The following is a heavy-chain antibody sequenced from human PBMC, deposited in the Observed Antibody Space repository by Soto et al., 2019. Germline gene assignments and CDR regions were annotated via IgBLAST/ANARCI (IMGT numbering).Heavy chain of an antibody. Sequence: GGSLRLSCAASGFSFNNFAMSWVRQAPGTGLEWVSSISGSGDKTYYLDSVKGRFTISRDNSKNTLYLHMNSLGAEDTAVYFCAKDYASTWYWYLDLCGQGTLATVSS. CDR3: AKDYASTWYWYLDL. D-gene: IGHD6-13*01. CDR1: GFSFNNFA. CDR2: ISGSGDKT. J-gene: IGHJ4*02. V-gene: IGHV3-23*01.